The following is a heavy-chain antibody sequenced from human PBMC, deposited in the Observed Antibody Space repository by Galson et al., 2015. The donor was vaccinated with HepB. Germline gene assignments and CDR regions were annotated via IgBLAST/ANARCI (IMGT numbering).Heavy chain of an antibody. Sequence: ETLSLTCTVSGGSISSSTYYWGWIRQPPGKGLEWIGSIYYSGSTYYNPSLKSRVTMSVDTSKNQFSLKLSSVTAADTAVYYCARHGCSGGRCYSITNWFDPWGQGTLVTVSS. CDR1: GGSISSSTYY. V-gene: IGHV4-39*01. CDR2: IYYSGST. J-gene: IGHJ5*02. CDR3: ARHGCSGGRCYSITNWFDP. D-gene: IGHD2-15*01.